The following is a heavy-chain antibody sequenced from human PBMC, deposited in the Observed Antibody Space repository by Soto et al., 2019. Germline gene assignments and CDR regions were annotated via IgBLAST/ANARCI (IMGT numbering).Heavy chain of an antibody. CDR1: GDSVSSNSVA. Sequence: SQTLSLTCASSGDSVSSNSVAWNWIRQSPSRGLEWLGRTYYRSRWYNDYAVSVKSRITINPDTSKNQFSLHLNSVTPEDTAVYYCARDLGGHDWFDLWGQGTLVTVSS. D-gene: IGHD2-15*01. J-gene: IGHJ5*02. CDR2: TYYRSRWYN. CDR3: ARDLGGHDWFDL. V-gene: IGHV6-1*01.